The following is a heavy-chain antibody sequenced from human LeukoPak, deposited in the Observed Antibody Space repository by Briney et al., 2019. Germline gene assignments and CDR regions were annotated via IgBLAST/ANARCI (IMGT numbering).Heavy chain of an antibody. V-gene: IGHV1-18*01. D-gene: IGHD2-15*01. Sequence: ASVKASCKASGYTFTSYGISWVRQAPGQGLEWMGWISAYNGNTNYTQKLQGRVTMTTDTSTRTAYMELRSLRSDDTAVYYCARRPLCSGGSCYSDYWGQGTLVTVSS. CDR1: GYTFTSYG. CDR3: ARRPLCSGGSCYSDY. J-gene: IGHJ4*02. CDR2: ISAYNGNT.